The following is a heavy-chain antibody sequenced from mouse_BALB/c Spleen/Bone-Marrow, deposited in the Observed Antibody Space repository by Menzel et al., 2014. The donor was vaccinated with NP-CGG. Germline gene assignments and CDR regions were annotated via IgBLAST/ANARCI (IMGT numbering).Heavy chain of an antibody. Sequence: EVKLMESGGGLVQPGGSLKLSCAASGFTFSSYTMSWVRQTPEKRLEWVTYISNGGVSTYYADAVKGRFTISRDNAENTLYLQMSSLKSEDTAMYYCTRDGYDVGGAMDYWGQGTSVTVSS. J-gene: IGHJ4*01. V-gene: IGHV5-12-2*01. D-gene: IGHD2-2*01. CDR3: TRDGYDVGGAMDY. CDR1: GFTFSSYT. CDR2: ISNGGVST.